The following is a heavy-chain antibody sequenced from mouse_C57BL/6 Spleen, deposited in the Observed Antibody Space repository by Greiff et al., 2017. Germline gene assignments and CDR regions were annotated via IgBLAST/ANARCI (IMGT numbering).Heavy chain of an antibody. Sequence: VKLQQSGAELVRPGASVTLSCKASGYTFTDYEMHWVKQTPVNGLEWIGAIDPETGGTAYNQKFKGKAILTADKSSSTAYMELRSLTSEDSAVYYCANPAWFAYWGQGTLVTVSA. V-gene: IGHV1-15*01. J-gene: IGHJ3*01. CDR3: ANPAWFAY. CDR1: GYTFTDYE. CDR2: IDPETGGT.